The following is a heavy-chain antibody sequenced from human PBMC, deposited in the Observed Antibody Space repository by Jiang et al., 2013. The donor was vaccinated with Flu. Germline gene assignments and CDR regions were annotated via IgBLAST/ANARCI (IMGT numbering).Heavy chain of an antibody. D-gene: IGHD5/OR15-5a*01. J-gene: IGHJ6*02. V-gene: IGHV4-39*07. CDR3: ARGDIVSAELGYYYYGLDV. CDR2: LYYSGST. CDR1: GGSINSDDYY. Sequence: GPGLVKPSETLSLTCTVSGGSINSDDYYWGWIRQPPGKGLDWIGSLYYSGSTDYNPSLESRVTISVDTSKNQFSLELNSVTAADTAVYYCARGDIVSAELGYYYYGLDVWGQGPRSASP.